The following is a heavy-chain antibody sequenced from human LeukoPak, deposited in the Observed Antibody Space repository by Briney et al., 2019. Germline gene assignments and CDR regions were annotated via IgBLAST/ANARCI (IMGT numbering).Heavy chain of an antibody. CDR2: IKQDGSEK. Sequence: GGSLRLSCAASGFTFSSYRMSWVRQAPGKGLEWVADIKQDGSEKYYVDSVKGRFTISRDNAKNSLYLQMNSLRAEDTAVYYCARDDCSSISCYHNWFDPWGQGTLVTVSS. CDR1: GFTFSSYR. CDR3: ARDDCSSISCYHNWFDP. J-gene: IGHJ5*02. D-gene: IGHD2-2*01. V-gene: IGHV3-7*01.